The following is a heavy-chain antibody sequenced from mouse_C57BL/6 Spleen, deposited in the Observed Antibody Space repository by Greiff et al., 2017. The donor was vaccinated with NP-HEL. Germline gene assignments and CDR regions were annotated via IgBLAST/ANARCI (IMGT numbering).Heavy chain of an antibody. D-gene: IGHD1-1*01. CDR2: ISYDGSN. CDR1: GYSITSGYY. CDR3: AREVELLRMDWYFDV. V-gene: IGHV3-6*01. J-gene: IGHJ1*03. Sequence: EVHLVESGPGLVKPSQSLSLTCSVTGYSITSGYYWNWIRQFPGNKLEWMGYISYDGSNNYNPSLKNRISITRDTSKNQFFLKLNSVTTEDTATDYCAREVELLRMDWYFDVWGTGTTVTVSS.